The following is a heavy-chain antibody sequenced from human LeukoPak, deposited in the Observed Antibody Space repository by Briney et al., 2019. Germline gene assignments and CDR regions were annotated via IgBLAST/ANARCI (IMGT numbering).Heavy chain of an antibody. CDR2: ISGSGGST. CDR3: AKVDSSSWSPSGYFQH. V-gene: IGHV3-23*01. Sequence: GGPLRLSCAASGFTFSSYAMSWVRQAPGEGLEWVSAISGSGGSTYYADSVKGRFTISRDNSKNTLYLQMNSLRAEDTAVYYCAKVDSSSWSPSGYFQHWGQGTLVTVSS. D-gene: IGHD6-13*01. CDR1: GFTFSSYA. J-gene: IGHJ1*01.